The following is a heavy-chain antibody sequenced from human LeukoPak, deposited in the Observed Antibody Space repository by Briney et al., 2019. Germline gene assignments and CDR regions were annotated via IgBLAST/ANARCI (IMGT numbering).Heavy chain of an antibody. CDR3: ARDAHMTTVTSGYYYGMDV. J-gene: IGHJ6*04. CDR1: GYTFTSYA. V-gene: IGHV1-3*01. CDR2: INAGNGNT. Sequence: GSSVKVSCKASGYTFTSYAMHWVRQAPGQRLEWMGWINAGNGNTKYSQKFQGRVTITRVTSASTAYMELSSLRSEDTAVYYCARDAHMTTVTSGYYYGMDVWGKGTTVTVSS. D-gene: IGHD4-17*01.